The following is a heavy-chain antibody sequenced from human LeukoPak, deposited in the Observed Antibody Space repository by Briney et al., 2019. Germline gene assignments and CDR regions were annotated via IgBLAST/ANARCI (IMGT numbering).Heavy chain of an antibody. CDR3: TKELHVAVAVADYYYFYMDV. D-gene: IGHD6-19*01. CDR1: GFAFSTFA. CDR2: INGGGNNT. V-gene: IGHV3-23*01. J-gene: IGHJ6*03. Sequence: AGSLRLSCAASGFAFSTFAMGWVRQSPGKGLEWLSTINGGGNNTFYSDSVKGRFTISRDNSKNTLYLHMDSLRPDDTAIYYCTKELHVAVAVADYYYFYMDVWGRGTAVTVSS.